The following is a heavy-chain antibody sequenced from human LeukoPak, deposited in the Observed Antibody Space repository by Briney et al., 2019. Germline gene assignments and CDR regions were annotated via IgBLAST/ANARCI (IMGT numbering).Heavy chain of an antibody. CDR2: ISTDGSST. J-gene: IGHJ5*02. CDR3: ARDFKEADP. V-gene: IGHV3-74*01. CDR1: EFTFSSYW. Sequence: QTGGSLRLSCEDSEFTFSSYWMHWVRQAPGKGLVWVSRISTDGSSTSYADSVKGRFTISRDNARKTLYLQMNSVRAEDTAVYYCARDFKEADPWGQGTLVTVSS.